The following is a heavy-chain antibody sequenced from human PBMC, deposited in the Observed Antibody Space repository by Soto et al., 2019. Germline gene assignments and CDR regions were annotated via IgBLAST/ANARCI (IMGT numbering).Heavy chain of an antibody. Sequence: ASVKVSCKASGYTFTSYGISWVRQAPGQGLEWMGWISAYNGNTNYAQKLQGRVTMTTDTSTSTAYMELRSLRSDDTAVYYCARDGDYGGDSYYYYGMDVWGQGTTVTVSS. V-gene: IGHV1-18*01. CDR1: GYTFTSYG. D-gene: IGHD2-21*02. J-gene: IGHJ6*02. CDR2: ISAYNGNT. CDR3: ARDGDYGGDSYYYYGMDV.